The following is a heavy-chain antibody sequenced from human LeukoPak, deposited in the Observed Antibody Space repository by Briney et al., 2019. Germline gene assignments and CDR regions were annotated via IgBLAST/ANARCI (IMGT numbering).Heavy chain of an antibody. D-gene: IGHD5-12*01. CDR1: GFTFSSYA. V-gene: IGHV3-30*01. J-gene: IGHJ4*02. CDR3: ARDHDPGLLDY. CDR2: ISYDGSNK. Sequence: GGSLRLSCAASGFTFSSYAMHWVRQAPGKGLEWVAVISYDGSNKYYADSVKGRFTISRDNSKNTLYLQMNSLRAEDTAVYYCARDHDPGLLDYWGQGTLVTVSS.